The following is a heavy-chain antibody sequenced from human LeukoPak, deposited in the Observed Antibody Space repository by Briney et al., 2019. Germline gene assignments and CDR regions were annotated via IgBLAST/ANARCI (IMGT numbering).Heavy chain of an antibody. J-gene: IGHJ4*02. CDR2: IKYDGNEI. V-gene: IGHV3-7*01. CDR1: GFTFYNSW. D-gene: IGHD5-18*01. Sequence: GGSLTLSCAASGFTFYNSWMAWVRQAPRKGLEWVANIKYDGNEIYYVDSVKGRFTISRDNAKNSLHLEMNSLRADDTAVYYCAAMDHFDYWGQGTLVSVSS. CDR3: AAMDHFDY.